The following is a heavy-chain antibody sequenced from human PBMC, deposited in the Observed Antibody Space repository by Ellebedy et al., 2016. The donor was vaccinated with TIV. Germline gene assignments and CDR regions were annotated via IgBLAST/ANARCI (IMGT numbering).Heavy chain of an antibody. CDR3: AKDVHYYDSSGPTIGY. CDR2: ISNDGSNK. Sequence: GESLNISXATSGFTFSTYAMHWVRQAPGKGLEWVALISNDGSNKYYADSVRGRFTISRDNSKNTLYLQMNSLRTEDTAVYYCAKDVHYYDSSGPTIGYWGQGTLVTVSS. CDR1: GFTFSTYA. D-gene: IGHD3-22*01. J-gene: IGHJ4*02. V-gene: IGHV3-30-3*01.